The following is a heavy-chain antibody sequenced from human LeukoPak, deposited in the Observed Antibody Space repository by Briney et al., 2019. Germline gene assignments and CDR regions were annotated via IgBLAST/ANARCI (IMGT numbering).Heavy chain of an antibody. CDR3: ARRMGTTEDFDY. CDR2: ICPADSDT. D-gene: IGHD1-7*01. V-gene: IGHV5-51*01. Sequence: GESLKISCKGSGYSSTNYWIGWVRQMPGKGLEWMGIICPADSDTRYSPSFQGQVTISADKSISTAYLQWSSLKASDTAMYYCARRMGTTEDFDYWGQGTLVTVSS. J-gene: IGHJ4*02. CDR1: GYSSTNYW.